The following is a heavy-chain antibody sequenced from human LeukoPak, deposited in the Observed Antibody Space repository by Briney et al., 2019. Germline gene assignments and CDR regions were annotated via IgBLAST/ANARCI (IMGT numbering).Heavy chain of an antibody. CDR1: GFTFSSYA. Sequence: GRSLRLSCAASGFTFSSYAMHWVRQAPGKGLEWVAVISYDGSNKYYADSVKGRFTISRDNSKNTLYLQMNSLRAEDTAVYYCARDDEWELNPGGYWGQGTLVTVSS. V-gene: IGHV3-30-3*01. CDR3: ARDDEWELNPGGY. CDR2: ISYDGSNK. D-gene: IGHD1-26*01. J-gene: IGHJ4*02.